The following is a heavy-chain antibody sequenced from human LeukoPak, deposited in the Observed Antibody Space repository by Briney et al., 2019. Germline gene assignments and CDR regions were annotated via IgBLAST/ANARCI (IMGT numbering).Heavy chain of an antibody. D-gene: IGHD3-22*01. CDR2: IKQDGSEK. J-gene: IGHJ4*02. CDR3: ARVVWLSAYYFDY. V-gene: IGHV3-7*01. Sequence: GGSLRLSCAASGFTFSSYSMNWVRQAPGKGLEWVANIKQDGSEKYYVDSVKGRFTISRDNAKNSLYLQMNSLRAEDTAVYYCARVVWLSAYYFDYWGQGTLVTVSS. CDR1: GFTFSSYS.